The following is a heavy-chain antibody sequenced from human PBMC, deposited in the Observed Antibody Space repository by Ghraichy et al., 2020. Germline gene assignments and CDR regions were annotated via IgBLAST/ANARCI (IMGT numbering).Heavy chain of an antibody. V-gene: IGHV3-7*03. CDR3: ARKWPSYCNGGSCYPTVDY. CDR1: GFTFSSYW. Sequence: GGSLRLSCAASGFTFSSYWMSWVRQAPGKGLEWVANIKQDGSEKYYVDSVKGRFTISRDNAKNSLYLQMNSLRAEDTAVYYCARKWPSYCNGGSCYPTVDYWGQGTLVTVSS. D-gene: IGHD2-15*01. CDR2: IKQDGSEK. J-gene: IGHJ4*02.